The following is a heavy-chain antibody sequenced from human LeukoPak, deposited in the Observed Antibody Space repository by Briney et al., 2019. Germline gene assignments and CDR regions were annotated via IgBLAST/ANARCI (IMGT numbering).Heavy chain of an antibody. CDR3: ARDLSRGYVDYSGFDY. CDR2: IYTSGST. D-gene: IGHD4-17*01. CDR1: GGSISSYY. Sequence: PSETLSLTCTVSGGSISSYYWSWIRQPAGKGLEWIGRIYTSGSTNYNPSLKSRVTMSVDTPKNQFSLKLHSVTVADTAIYYCARDLSRGYVDYSGFDYWGQGILVTVSS. V-gene: IGHV4-4*07. J-gene: IGHJ4*02.